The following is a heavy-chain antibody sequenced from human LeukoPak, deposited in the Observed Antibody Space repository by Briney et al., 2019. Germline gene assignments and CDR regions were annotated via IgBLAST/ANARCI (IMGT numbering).Heavy chain of an antibody. Sequence: SVKVSCKASGGTFSTYGFSWVRQAPGQGLEWMGGIIPIFATSNYAQKFQGRVTITADESTRTAYMELSSLRSEDTAIYYCARRYCSGESCYGDYYYYGMDVWGQGTTVTVSS. D-gene: IGHD2-15*01. CDR2: IIPIFATS. V-gene: IGHV1-69*13. J-gene: IGHJ6*02. CDR3: ARRYCSGESCYGDYYYYGMDV. CDR1: GGTFSTYG.